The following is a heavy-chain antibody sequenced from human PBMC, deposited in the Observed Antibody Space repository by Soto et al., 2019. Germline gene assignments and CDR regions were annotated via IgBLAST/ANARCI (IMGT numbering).Heavy chain of an antibody. Sequence: PLVPMRVRYSVAEGTSVDHGGRRIRKNPGKGLEWIGYIYYSGSTNYNPSLKSRVTISVDTSKNQFSLKLSSVTAADTAVYYCARGRVGWEPYYFDYWGQGTLVTVSS. CDR1: EGTSVDHG. CDR3: ARGRVGWEPYYFDY. CDR2: IYYSGST. D-gene: IGHD1-26*01. J-gene: IGHJ4*02. V-gene: IGHV4-59*11.